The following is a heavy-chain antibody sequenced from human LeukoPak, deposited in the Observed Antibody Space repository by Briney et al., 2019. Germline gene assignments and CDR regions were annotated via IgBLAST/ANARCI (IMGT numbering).Heavy chain of an antibody. D-gene: IGHD6-6*01. CDR3: ARDLEYSSSYYGMDV. CDR2: IYSGGST. V-gene: IGHV3-66*01. CDR1: GFTVSSNY. Sequence: GGSLRLSCAASGFTVSSNYWSWVRQAPGKGLEWVSVIYSGGSTYYADSVKGRFTISRDNSKNTLYLQMNSLRAEDTAVYYCARDLEYSSSYYGMDVWGQGTTVTVSS. J-gene: IGHJ6*02.